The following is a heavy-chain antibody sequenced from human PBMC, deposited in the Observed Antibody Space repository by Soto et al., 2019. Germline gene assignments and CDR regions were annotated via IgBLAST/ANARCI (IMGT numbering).Heavy chain of an antibody. D-gene: IGHD2-15*01. CDR1: GFTFSDYY. CDR2: ISSSGSTI. J-gene: IGHJ3*02. CDR3: ARVRLRWWHAFDI. V-gene: IGHV3-11*01. Sequence: GGSLRLSCAASGFTFSDYYMSWIRQAPGKGLEWVSYISSSGSTIYYADSVKGRFTISRDNAKNSLYLQMNSLRAEDTAVYYCARVRLRWWHAFDIWGQGTMVTVSS.